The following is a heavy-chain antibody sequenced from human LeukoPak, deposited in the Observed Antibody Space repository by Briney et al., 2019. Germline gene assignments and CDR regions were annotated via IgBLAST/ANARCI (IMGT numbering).Heavy chain of an antibody. J-gene: IGHJ4*02. V-gene: IGHV1-2*02. CDR2: INPNSGGT. CDR1: GYTFTGYY. D-gene: IGHD2-2*01. CDR3: ARGAGDIVVVPAAMPADY. Sequence: ASVKVSCKASGYTFTGYYMHWVRQAPGQGLEWMGWINPNSGGTNYAQKFQGRVTMTRDTSISTAYMELSRLRSDDTAVYYCARGAGDIVVVPAAMPADYWGQGTLVTVSS.